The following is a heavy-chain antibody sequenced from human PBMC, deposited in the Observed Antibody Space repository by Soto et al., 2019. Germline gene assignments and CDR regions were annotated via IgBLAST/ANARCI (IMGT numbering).Heavy chain of an antibody. Sequence: GGSLRLSCAASGFTFSSYGMHWVRQAPGKGLEWLAVIWYDGSNEYYADSVKGRFSISRDNSKNTLYLQMNSLRAEDTALYYCAKVGYCTGGSCYINGLDAWGQGTTVTVSS. J-gene: IGHJ6*02. CDR2: IWYDGSNE. V-gene: IGHV3-33*06. CDR1: GFTFSSYG. CDR3: AKVGYCTGGSCYINGLDA. D-gene: IGHD2-15*01.